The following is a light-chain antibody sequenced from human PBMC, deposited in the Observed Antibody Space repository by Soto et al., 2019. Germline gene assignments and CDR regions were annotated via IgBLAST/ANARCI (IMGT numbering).Light chain of an antibody. CDR3: QRSFRAPRT. J-gene: IGKJ1*01. V-gene: IGKV1-39*01. Sequence: DIQMTQSPSSLSASVGDRVTITCRASQSISKYLNWYQQRPGKAPNLLTYAASSLQSGVTSRFSGSGSGTDVTLTLGRLQPGDFATYYCQRSFRAPRTFGQGTKVEI. CDR1: QSISKY. CDR2: AAS.